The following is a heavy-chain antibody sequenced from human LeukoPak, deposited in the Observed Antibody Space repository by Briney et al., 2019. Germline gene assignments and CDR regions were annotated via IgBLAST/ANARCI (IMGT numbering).Heavy chain of an antibody. CDR2: INPNSGDT. J-gene: IGHJ4*02. D-gene: IGHD2-15*01. CDR1: GYTLTGYY. CDR3: ARGYYYFDY. Sequence: ASVKVSCKASGYTLTGYYMHWVRQAPGQGLEWMGWINPNSGDTNYAQKFQGRVTMTRDTSISTAYMELNSLRSDDTAMYYCARGYYYFDYWGQGTLVTVSS. V-gene: IGHV1-2*02.